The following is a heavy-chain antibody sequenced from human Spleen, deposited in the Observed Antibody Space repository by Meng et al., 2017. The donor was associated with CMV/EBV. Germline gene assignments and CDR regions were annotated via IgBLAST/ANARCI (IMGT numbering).Heavy chain of an antibody. CDR2: INPNSGFT. CDR3: ARGPDSSGYYFDY. V-gene: IGHV1-2*02. D-gene: IGHD3-22*01. J-gene: IGHJ4*02. CDR1: GYTFTGHY. Sequence: ASVKVSCKASGYTFTGHYIHWVRQAPGQGLEWMGWINPNSGFTNYAQKFQGRVTITKDTSFTTAYMDLSRLRSDDTAMYYCARGPDSSGYYFDYWGQGTLVTVSS.